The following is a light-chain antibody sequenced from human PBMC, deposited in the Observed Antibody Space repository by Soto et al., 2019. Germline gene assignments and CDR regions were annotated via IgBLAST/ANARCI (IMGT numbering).Light chain of an antibody. CDR2: GAS. Sequence: EIVMTQSPATLSVSPGERATLSCRACQSVSSNLAWYQQKPGQAPRLLIYGASTRATGIPARFSGSGSGTEFTLTISCLQSGDFAVYYCQQYTNWPHTFGAGAQLEIK. CDR3: QQYTNWPHT. CDR1: QSVSSN. V-gene: IGKV3-15*01. J-gene: IGKJ2*01.